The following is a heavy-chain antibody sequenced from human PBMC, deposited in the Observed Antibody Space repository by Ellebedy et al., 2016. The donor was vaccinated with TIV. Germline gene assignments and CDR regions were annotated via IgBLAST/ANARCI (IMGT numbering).Heavy chain of an antibody. CDR1: ACSTSANY. Sequence: SETLSLXCTVSACSTSANYWTLIRQPAGQGLEWIGRIYSRGSTTYNPSLKSRVTMSVDTSKNQFSLKLSPVTAADTAVYYCARHGGYDNSYFDYWGQGTLVTVSS. J-gene: IGHJ4*02. CDR2: IYSRGST. V-gene: IGHV4-4*07. CDR3: ARHGGYDNSYFDY. D-gene: IGHD3-22*01.